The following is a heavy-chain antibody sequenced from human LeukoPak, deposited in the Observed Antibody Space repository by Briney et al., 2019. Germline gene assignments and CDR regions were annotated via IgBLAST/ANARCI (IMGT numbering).Heavy chain of an antibody. CDR3: ARGPPGRFRDGLGTLVY. CDR1: GGSISSSSYY. D-gene: IGHD3-16*01. Sequence: SETLSLTCTVSGGSISSSSYYWGWIRQPPGKGREWIGSIYYSGSTYYNPSRKSGVTISVDTAKNQFSQKRSSVPAADTAVYYCARGPPGRFRDGLGTLVYWGQGTLVTVSS. V-gene: IGHV4-39*07. J-gene: IGHJ4*02. CDR2: IYYSGST.